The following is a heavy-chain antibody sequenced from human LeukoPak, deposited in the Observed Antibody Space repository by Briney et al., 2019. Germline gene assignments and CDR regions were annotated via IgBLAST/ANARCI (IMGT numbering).Heavy chain of an antibody. CDR1: GFTFSSYE. CDR3: ARTDVSSSSDY. V-gene: IGHV3-48*03. CDR2: ISSSGSTI. Sequence: GGSLRLSCAASGFTFSSYEMNWVRQAPGKGLEWVSYISSSGSTIYYADSVKGRFTISRDNAKNSLYLQMNSLRAEDTAVYYCARTDVSSSSDYWGQGTLVTVSS. J-gene: IGHJ4*02. D-gene: IGHD6-13*01.